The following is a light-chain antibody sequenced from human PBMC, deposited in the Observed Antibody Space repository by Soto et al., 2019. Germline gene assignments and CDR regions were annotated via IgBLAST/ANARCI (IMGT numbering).Light chain of an antibody. CDR3: QEYSKWPSWT. Sequence: IVMTQSPATLSLSPGERATLSCRASQNIDNHLAWYQQIPDQAPRLLMYAASTRATGIPARFSGSGSGTEFTLTISSLQSEDFAVYYCQEYSKWPSWTFGRGTKVDIK. CDR2: AAS. V-gene: IGKV3D-15*01. J-gene: IGKJ1*01. CDR1: QNIDNH.